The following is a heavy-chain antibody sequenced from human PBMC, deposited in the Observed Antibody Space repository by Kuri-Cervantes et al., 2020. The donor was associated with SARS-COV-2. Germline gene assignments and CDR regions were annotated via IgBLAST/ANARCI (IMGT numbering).Heavy chain of an antibody. D-gene: IGHD1-20*01. CDR3: ARATLDITGTAPNDY. Sequence: ASVKVSCKASGYTFTSYGISWVRQAPGQGLEWMGWISAYNGNTNYAQKLQGRVTITRDASASTAYMELSSLRSEDTAVYYCARATLDITGTAPNDYWGQGTLVTVSS. J-gene: IGHJ4*02. CDR2: ISAYNGNT. V-gene: IGHV1-18*04. CDR1: GYTFTSYG.